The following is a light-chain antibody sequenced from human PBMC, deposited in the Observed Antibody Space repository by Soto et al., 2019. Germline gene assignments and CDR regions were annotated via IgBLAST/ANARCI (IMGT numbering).Light chain of an antibody. CDR1: SSDVGSYNR. J-gene: IGLJ2*01. CDR2: EVS. CDR3: SSYTSSSSRV. V-gene: IGLV2-18*02. Sequence: QSALTQPPSVSGSPGQSVTISCTGTSSDVGSYNRVSWYQQPPGTAPKLMIYEVSNRPSGVPDRFSGSKSGNTASLTISGLQAEDEAGYYCSSYTSSSSRVFGGGTKVTVL.